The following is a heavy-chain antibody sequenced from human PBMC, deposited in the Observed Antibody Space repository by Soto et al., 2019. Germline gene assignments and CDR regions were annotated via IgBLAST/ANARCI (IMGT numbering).Heavy chain of an antibody. CDR1: GSSINSSGYY. CDR3: ARLPSRHLVDY. CDR2: MFYSLST. D-gene: IGHD3-3*02. Sequence: PSETLSLTCTVSGSSINSSGYYWGWIRQPPGKGLEWIGSMFYSLSTYYNPSLKSRVTVSVDTSKNQFSLNLRSVPAADTAVYYCARLPSRHLVDYWGQGTLVTVSS. V-gene: IGHV4-39*01. J-gene: IGHJ4*02.